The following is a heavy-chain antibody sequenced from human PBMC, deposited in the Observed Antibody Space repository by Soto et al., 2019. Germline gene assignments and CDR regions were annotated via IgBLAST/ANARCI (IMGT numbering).Heavy chain of an antibody. J-gene: IGHJ4*02. Sequence: SETLSLTCTVSGGSISSYYWSWIRQPPGKGLEWIGYIYYSGSTNYNPSLKSRVTISVDTSKNQFSLKLSSVTAADTAVYYCAGSWSTPGRAAYWGQGTLVTVSS. D-gene: IGHD6-13*01. V-gene: IGHV4-59*01. CDR2: IYYSGST. CDR1: GGSISSYY. CDR3: AGSWSTPGRAAY.